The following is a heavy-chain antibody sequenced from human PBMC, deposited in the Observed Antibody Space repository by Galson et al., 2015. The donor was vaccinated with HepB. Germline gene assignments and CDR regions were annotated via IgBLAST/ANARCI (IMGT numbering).Heavy chain of an antibody. D-gene: IGHD3-10*01. J-gene: IGHJ4*02. CDR3: ARRGRLREVTPDY. CDR2: IYHRGHT. CDR1: GGSISSTNF. V-gene: IGHV4/OR15-8*02. Sequence: ETLSLTCGVSGGSISSTNFWSWVRQPPGKGLEWLGEIYHRGHTNYNPSLKSRLTMSIDNSKNHFSLKVTSVTAADTAVYYCARRGRLREVTPDYWGQGTLVIVSS.